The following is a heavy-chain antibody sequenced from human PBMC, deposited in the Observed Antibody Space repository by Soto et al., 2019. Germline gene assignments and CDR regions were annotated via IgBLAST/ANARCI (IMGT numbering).Heavy chain of an antibody. Sequence: GGSLRLSCTASGFTFGDYAMSWFRQAPGKGLEWVGFIRSKAYGGTTEYAASVKGRFTISRDDSKSIAYLQMNSLKTEDTAVYYCTRDWLIPDWPRFDYWGQGTLVTVSS. CDR3: TRDWLIPDWPRFDY. CDR1: GFTFGDYA. CDR2: IRSKAYGGTT. V-gene: IGHV3-49*03. J-gene: IGHJ4*02. D-gene: IGHD3-9*01.